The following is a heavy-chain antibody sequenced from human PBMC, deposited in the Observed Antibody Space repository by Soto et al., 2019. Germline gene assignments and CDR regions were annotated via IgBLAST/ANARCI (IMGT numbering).Heavy chain of an antibody. J-gene: IGHJ6*02. CDR2: IKRKTDGGTT. Sequence: EVQLVESGGGLVEPGGSLRVSCVASGFTFSNAWMNWVRQAPGKGLEWVGRIKRKTDGGTTDYAAPVKGRFTISRDDSKNTLYLQMNSLETEDTAVYYCTTRGLLYASSGMDVCGQGTTVTVSS. CDR3: TTRGLLYASSGMDV. V-gene: IGHV3-15*07. CDR1: GFTFSNAW. D-gene: IGHD3-16*01.